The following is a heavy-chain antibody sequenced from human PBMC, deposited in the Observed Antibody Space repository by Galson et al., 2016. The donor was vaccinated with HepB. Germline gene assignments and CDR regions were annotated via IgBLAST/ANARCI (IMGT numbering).Heavy chain of an antibody. V-gene: IGHV7-4-1*02. CDR3: ARLWNTMIRGALVY. J-gene: IGHJ4*02. D-gene: IGHD3-10*01. CDR2: INTNTGTP. CDR1: GYTFTDYA. Sequence: SVKVSCKASGYTFTDYAMNWVRQAPGQGPEWMGWINTNTGTPTYAQGFTGRFVFSLDTPVSTAYLQISGLKAEDTAVYYCARLWNTMIRGALVYWGQGTLVTVSS.